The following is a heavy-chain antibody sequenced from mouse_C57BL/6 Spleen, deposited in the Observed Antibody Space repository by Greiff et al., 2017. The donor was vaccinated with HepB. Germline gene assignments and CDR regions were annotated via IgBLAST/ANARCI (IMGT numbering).Heavy chain of an antibody. V-gene: IGHV1-19*01. CDR2: INPYNGGT. CDR3: ARRAGTVYWYFDV. D-gene: IGHD3-3*01. Sequence: EVKLQQSGPVLVKPGASVKLSCKASGYTFTDYYMNWVKQSHGKSLEWIGVINPYNGGTSYNQKFKGKATLTVDKSSSTAYMELNSLTSEDSAVYYCARRAGTVYWYFDVWGTGTTVTVSS. CDR1: GYTFTDYY. J-gene: IGHJ1*03.